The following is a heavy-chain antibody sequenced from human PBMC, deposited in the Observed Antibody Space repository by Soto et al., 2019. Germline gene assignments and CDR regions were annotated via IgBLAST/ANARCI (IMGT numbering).Heavy chain of an antibody. CDR3: ARGLSVTLFDN. V-gene: IGHV4-31*03. J-gene: IGHJ4*02. CDR2: LYYSAST. Sequence: QVQLQESGPGLVKPSQTLSLTCTVSGGSISTGGYYWTWIRQHPGKGLEWIGYLYYSASTYYNPSLNSRVTISVDTSKNQFSLKLSSVTAADTAVYYCARGLSVTLFDNWGQGTLVTVSS. D-gene: IGHD4-17*01. CDR1: GGSISTGGYY.